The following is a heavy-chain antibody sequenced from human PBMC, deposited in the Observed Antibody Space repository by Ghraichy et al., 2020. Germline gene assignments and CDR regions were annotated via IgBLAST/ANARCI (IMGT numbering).Heavy chain of an antibody. Sequence: SETLSLTCTVSGYSISSGYYWGWIRQPPGKGLEWIGSIYHSGSTYYNPSLKSRVTISVDTSKNQFSLKLSSVTAADTAVYYCARVPYYYGSGSYLYLYYFDYWGQGTLVTVSS. D-gene: IGHD3-10*01. CDR1: GYSISSGYY. CDR3: ARVPYYYGSGSYLYLYYFDY. J-gene: IGHJ4*02. V-gene: IGHV4-38-2*02. CDR2: IYHSGST.